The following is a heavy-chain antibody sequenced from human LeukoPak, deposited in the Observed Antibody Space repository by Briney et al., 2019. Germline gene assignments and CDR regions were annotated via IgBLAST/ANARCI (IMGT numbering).Heavy chain of an antibody. D-gene: IGHD6-13*01. J-gene: IGHJ4*02. CDR2: ISGSGGST. Sequence: GGSLRLSCAASGFTFSSYAMSLVRQAPGKGLEWVSAISGSGGSTYYADSVKGRFTISRDNSKNTLYLQMNSLRAEDTAVYYCAKAYSSSWYPYFDYWGQGTLVTVSS. V-gene: IGHV3-23*01. CDR3: AKAYSSSWYPYFDY. CDR1: GFTFSSYA.